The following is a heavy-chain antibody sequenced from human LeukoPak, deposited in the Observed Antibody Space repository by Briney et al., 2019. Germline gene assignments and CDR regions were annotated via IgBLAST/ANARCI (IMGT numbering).Heavy chain of an antibody. J-gene: IGHJ3*02. D-gene: IGHD4-17*01. V-gene: IGHV4-59*01. CDR3: ARDLYGDYAFDI. CDR2: IYDSGRT. Sequence: SETLSLTCTVSGGSISSYYWTWIRQPPGEGLEWIGYIYDSGRTNYNPSLKSRVTISVDTSRKQFSLKLSSVTAADTAVYYCARDLYGDYAFDIWGQGTLVTVSS. CDR1: GGSISSYY.